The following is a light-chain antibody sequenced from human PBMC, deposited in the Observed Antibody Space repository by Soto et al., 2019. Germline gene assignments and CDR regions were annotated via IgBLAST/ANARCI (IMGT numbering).Light chain of an antibody. V-gene: IGLV2-23*01. CDR1: SSYVGTYDL. Sequence: QSVLTQPPSASGSPGQSVTISCTGTSSYVGTYDLVSWYQQHPGKAPKLMIYEGTKRPSGVSNRFSGSKSANTASLTISGLQPEDEADYYCCSSAGSSLYVFGSGTKVTVL. CDR2: EGT. CDR3: CSSAGSSLYV. J-gene: IGLJ1*01.